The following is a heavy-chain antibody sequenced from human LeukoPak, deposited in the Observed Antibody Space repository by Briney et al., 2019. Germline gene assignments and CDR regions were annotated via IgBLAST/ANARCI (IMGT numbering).Heavy chain of an antibody. CDR1: GFTFSRYS. CDR2: ISSSGSYI. V-gene: IGHV3-21*01. CDR3: ATSSGSYFDS. Sequence: GGSLRLSCAASGFTFSRYSMNWVRQAPGKGLEWVSSISSSGSYIYYPDSVKGRFTIPRDNAKNSLYLQMDSLRAEDTAVYYCATSSGSYFDSWGQGTLVTVSS. J-gene: IGHJ4*02. D-gene: IGHD1-26*01.